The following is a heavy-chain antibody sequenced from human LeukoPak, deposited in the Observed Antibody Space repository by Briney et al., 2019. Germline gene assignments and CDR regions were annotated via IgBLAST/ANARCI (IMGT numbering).Heavy chain of an antibody. CDR2: ISGSGGST. D-gene: IGHD3-10*01. CDR3: AKDQFPTYYYGSGSYFGADAFDI. CDR1: GFTFSSYA. J-gene: IGHJ3*02. V-gene: IGHV3-23*01. Sequence: GGSLRLSCAASGFTFSSYAMSWVRQAPGKGLEWVSAISGSGGSTYYADSVKGRFTISRDNSKNTLYLQMNSLRAEDTAVYYCAKDQFPTYYYGSGSYFGADAFDIWGQGTMVTVSS.